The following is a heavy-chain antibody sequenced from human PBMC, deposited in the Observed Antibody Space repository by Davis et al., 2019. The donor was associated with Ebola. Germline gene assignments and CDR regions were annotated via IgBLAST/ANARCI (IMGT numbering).Heavy chain of an antibody. Sequence: GGSLRLSCAASGFTFSSYGMHWVRQAPGKGPEWVAVIWYDGSNKYYADSVKGRFTISRDNSKNTLYLQMNSLRAEDTAVYYCARGAYSSSWYGHMDVWGKGTTVTVSS. CDR1: GFTFSSYG. D-gene: IGHD6-13*01. J-gene: IGHJ6*04. CDR2: IWYDGSNK. CDR3: ARGAYSSSWYGHMDV. V-gene: IGHV3-33*01.